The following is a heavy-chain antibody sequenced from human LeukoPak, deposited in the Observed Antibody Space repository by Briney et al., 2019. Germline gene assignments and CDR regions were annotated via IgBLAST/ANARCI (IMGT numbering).Heavy chain of an antibody. V-gene: IGHV1-46*01. Sequence: ASVKVSFKASGYTFISYYMHWVRQAPGQGLEGMGIINPSDGSTNYAQKFQGRVTMTRDMSTSTVYMELSSLRSEDTAVYYCAREDCSGGSCSDFDYWGQGTLVTVSS. CDR2: INPSDGST. CDR3: AREDCSGGSCSDFDY. CDR1: GYTFISYY. J-gene: IGHJ4*02. D-gene: IGHD2-15*01.